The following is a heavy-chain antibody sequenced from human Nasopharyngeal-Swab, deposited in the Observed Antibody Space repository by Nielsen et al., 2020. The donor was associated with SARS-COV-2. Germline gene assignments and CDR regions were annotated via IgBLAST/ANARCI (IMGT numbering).Heavy chain of an antibody. CDR3: AREEAYDGGNDYSYYYYGMDV. CDR2: INWNGGST. J-gene: IGHJ6*02. V-gene: IGHV3-20*04. D-gene: IGHD2-21*02. Sequence: GESLKISCAASGFTFDDYGMSWVRQAPGKGLGWVSGINWNGGSTGYADSVKGRFTISRDNAKNSLYLQMNSLRAEDTALYYCAREEAYDGGNDYSYYYYGMDVWGQGTTVTVSS. CDR1: GFTFDDYG.